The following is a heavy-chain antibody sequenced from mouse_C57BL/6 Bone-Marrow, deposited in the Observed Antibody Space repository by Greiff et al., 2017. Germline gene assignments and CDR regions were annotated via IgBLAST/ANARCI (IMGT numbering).Heavy chain of an antibody. CDR2: FYPGSGSI. CDR3: ARHEASYYYGSSPYFDY. CDR1: GYTFTEYT. D-gene: IGHD1-1*01. V-gene: IGHV1-62-2*01. J-gene: IGHJ2*01. Sequence: VQRVESGAELVKPGASVKLSCKASGYTFTEYTIHWVKQRSGQGLEWIGWFYPGSGSIKYNEKFKDKATLTADKSSGTVYMELSRLTSEDSAVYFCARHEASYYYGSSPYFDYWGQGTTLTVSS.